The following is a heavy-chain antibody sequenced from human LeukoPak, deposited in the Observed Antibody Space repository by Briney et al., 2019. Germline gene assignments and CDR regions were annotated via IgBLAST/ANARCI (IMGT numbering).Heavy chain of an antibody. CDR1: GYSISSGYY. V-gene: IGHV4-38-2*01. CDR3: ARMDDYFGSGNYYNVINYYYMDV. CDR2: IDRSGNT. D-gene: IGHD3-10*01. J-gene: IGHJ6*03. Sequence: SETRSLTCAVSGYSISSGYYWGWSRQSPGKGREGIGRIDRSGNTYYNPPLKSRVGISVDTSSNQFSLRVTSVTAADTAVYYCARMDDYFGSGNYYNVINYYYMDVWGKGTTVTVS.